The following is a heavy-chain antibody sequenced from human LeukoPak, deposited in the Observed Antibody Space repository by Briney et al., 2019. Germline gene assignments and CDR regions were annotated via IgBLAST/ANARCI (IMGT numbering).Heavy chain of an antibody. V-gene: IGHV3-7*02. Sequence: PGGSLRLSCAASGFTFSSYWMSWVRQAPGKGLEWVANIKQDGSEKFYVDSVKGRFTISRDNAKNSLYLHMNSLRAEDTAVYYCAGGLQLWYPGDAFDIWGQGTMVTVSS. J-gene: IGHJ3*02. D-gene: IGHD5-18*01. CDR2: IKQDGSEK. CDR1: GFTFSSYW. CDR3: AGGLQLWYPGDAFDI.